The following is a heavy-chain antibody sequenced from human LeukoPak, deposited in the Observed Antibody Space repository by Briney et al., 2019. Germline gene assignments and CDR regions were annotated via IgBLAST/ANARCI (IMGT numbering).Heavy chain of an antibody. Sequence: PGGSLRLSCAASGFTVSSNYMSWVRQAPGKGLEWVPVIYSGGSTYYADSVKGRFTISRDNSKNTLYLQMNSLGAEDTAVYYCASGSGSYRTPYYYMDVWGTGTTVTVSS. V-gene: IGHV3-53*01. CDR2: IYSGGST. J-gene: IGHJ6*03. D-gene: IGHD3-10*01. CDR3: ASGSGSYRTPYYYMDV. CDR1: GFTVSSNY.